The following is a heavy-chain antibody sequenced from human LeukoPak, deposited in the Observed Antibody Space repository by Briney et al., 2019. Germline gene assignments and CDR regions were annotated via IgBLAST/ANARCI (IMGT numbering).Heavy chain of an antibody. D-gene: IGHD2-15*01. V-gene: IGHV4-61*02. CDR3: ARDLRQFSYCSGGSCYSLVSWFDP. J-gene: IGHJ5*02. Sequence: SQTLSLTCTVSGGSISSDNYFWSWIRQPAGKGLEWIGRFYTSGRTNYNPSLKSRVTMSVDTSKNQFSLKLSSVTAADTAVYYCARDLRQFSYCSGGSCYSLVSWFDPWGQGTLVTVSS. CDR1: GGSISSDNYF. CDR2: FYTSGRT.